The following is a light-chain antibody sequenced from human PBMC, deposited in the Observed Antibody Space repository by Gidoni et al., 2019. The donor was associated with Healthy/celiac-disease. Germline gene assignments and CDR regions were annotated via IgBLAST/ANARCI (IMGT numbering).Light chain of an antibody. CDR3: QSYDSSLSPYV. Sequence: QSVLTQPPSVSWAPGQRGTISCTGRRPNIGAGYDVHWYQQLPGTAPKLLIYGNSNRPSGVPDRFSGSKSGTSASLAITGLQAEDEADYYCQSYDSSLSPYVFGTGTKVTVL. CDR1: RPNIGAGYD. V-gene: IGLV1-40*01. CDR2: GNS. J-gene: IGLJ1*01.